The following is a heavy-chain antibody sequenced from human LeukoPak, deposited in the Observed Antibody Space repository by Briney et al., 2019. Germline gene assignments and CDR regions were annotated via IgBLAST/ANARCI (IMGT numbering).Heavy chain of an antibody. CDR1: GFTFNRNA. CDR2: IGGSGDKM. V-gene: IGHV3-23*01. CDR3: VRRRDASSGWGDHDF. Sequence: PGGSLRLSCAASGFTFNRNAISWVRQAPGKGLEWVSTIGGSGDKMFYADSVKGRFTISRDNSKNMVHLQMNSLTGEDTALYYCVRRRDASSGWGDHDFWGQGALVTVSS. J-gene: IGHJ4*02. D-gene: IGHD6-19*01.